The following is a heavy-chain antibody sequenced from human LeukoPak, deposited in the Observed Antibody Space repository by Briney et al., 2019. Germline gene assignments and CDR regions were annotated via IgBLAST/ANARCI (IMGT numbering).Heavy chain of an antibody. CDR1: GYTFTGYY. D-gene: IGHD6-13*01. Sequence: ASVKVSCKASGYTFTGYYMHWVRQAPGQGLEWMGRINPNSGGTNYAQKFQGRVTMTRDTSISTAYMELGRLRSDDTAVYYCARDSNPYSSSWVYDYWGQGTLVTVSS. V-gene: IGHV1-2*06. CDR3: ARDSNPYSSSWVYDY. J-gene: IGHJ4*02. CDR2: INPNSGGT.